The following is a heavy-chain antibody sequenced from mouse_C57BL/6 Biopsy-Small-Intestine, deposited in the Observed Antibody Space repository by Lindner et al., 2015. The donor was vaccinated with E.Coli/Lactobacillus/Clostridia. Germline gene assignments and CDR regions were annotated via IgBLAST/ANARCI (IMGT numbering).Heavy chain of an antibody. CDR3: ASSNWGYAMDY. D-gene: IGHD4-1*01. CDR2: IDPANGNT. J-gene: IGHJ4*01. CDR1: GFNIKDDY. Sequence: VQLQESGAELVRPGASVKLSCTASGFNIKDDYMHWVKQRPEQGLEWIGRIDPANGNTKYAPKFQDKATTTADTSSNTAYLQLSSLTSEDTAVYYCASSNWGYAMDYWGQGTSVTVSS. V-gene: IGHV14-3*01.